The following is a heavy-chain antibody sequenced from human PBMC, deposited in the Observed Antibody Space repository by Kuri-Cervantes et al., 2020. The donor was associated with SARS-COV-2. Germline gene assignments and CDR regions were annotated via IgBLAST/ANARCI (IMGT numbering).Heavy chain of an antibody. D-gene: IGHD3-22*01. CDR2: IRSKANSYAT. CDR3: TSQGPGDSSGYSFPGFDY. V-gene: IGHV3-73*01. J-gene: IGHJ4*02. Sequence: GGSLRLSCAASGFTFSGSAMHWVRQASGKGLEWVGRIRSKANSYATAYAASVKGRFTISRDDSKNTAYLQMNSLKTEDTAVYYCTSQGPGDSSGYSFPGFDYWGQGTLVTVSS. CDR1: GFTFSGSA.